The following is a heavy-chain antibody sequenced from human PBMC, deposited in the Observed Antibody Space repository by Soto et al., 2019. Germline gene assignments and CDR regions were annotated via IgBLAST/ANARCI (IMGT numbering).Heavy chain of an antibody. Sequence: PSETLSLTCTVSGGSISSSSYYWGWIRQPPGKGLEWIGSIYYSGSTYYNPSLKSRVTISVDTSKNQFSLKLSSVTAADTAVYYCASPGPIHTEYCINGVCPDSDYYIDYSGQGTLVTVSS. CDR2: IYYSGST. J-gene: IGHJ4*02. CDR1: GGSISSSSYY. V-gene: IGHV4-39*01. D-gene: IGHD2-8*01. CDR3: ASPGPIHTEYCINGVCPDSDYYIDY.